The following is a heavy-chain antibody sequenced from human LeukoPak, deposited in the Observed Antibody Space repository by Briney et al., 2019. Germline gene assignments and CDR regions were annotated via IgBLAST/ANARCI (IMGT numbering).Heavy chain of an antibody. Sequence: ASVRVSRKASGYTFSIYGFSWVRQAPGQGLEWVGWISAYNGNTDYAQKFQGRVTMTTDTSTSTAHMELRSLRSDDTAVYYCARQGYSGHSQGAADYWGQGTLVTVSS. CDR1: GYTFSIYG. J-gene: IGHJ4*02. CDR2: ISAYNGNT. CDR3: ARQGYSGHSQGAADY. V-gene: IGHV1-18*01. D-gene: IGHD4-23*01.